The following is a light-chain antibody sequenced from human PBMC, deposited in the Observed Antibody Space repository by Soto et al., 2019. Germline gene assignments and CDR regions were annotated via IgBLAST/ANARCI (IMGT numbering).Light chain of an antibody. V-gene: IGLV1-40*01. CDR2: GNN. CDR3: QSYDNSRSGWV. CDR1: SSNIGARFD. Sequence: QSVLTQPPSVSGAPGQRVTITCTGGSSNIGARFDVHWYQQLPGTAPKIIIYGNNNRPSGVPDRISGSRSGTSASLAITGLQAEDEADYYCQSYDNSRSGWVFGGGTKLTGL. J-gene: IGLJ3*02.